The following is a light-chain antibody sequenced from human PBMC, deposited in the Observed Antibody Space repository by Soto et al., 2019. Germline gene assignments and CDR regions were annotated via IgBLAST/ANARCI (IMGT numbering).Light chain of an antibody. CDR1: HDIASA. CDR2: DAS. Sequence: AIQLTQSPSSLSASVGDRVTITCRASHDIASALAWYQQKPGEPPKLIIYDASTLERGVPSRFSGSGSGTDFTLTISGLQPEDFATYYCQKFNYFRVIFGQGTRLEIK. J-gene: IGKJ5*01. CDR3: QKFNYFRVI. V-gene: IGKV1D-13*01.